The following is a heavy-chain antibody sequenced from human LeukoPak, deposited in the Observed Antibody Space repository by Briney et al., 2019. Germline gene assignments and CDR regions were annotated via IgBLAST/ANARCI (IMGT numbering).Heavy chain of an antibody. CDR1: GGSISSSSYY. V-gene: IGHV4-39*01. J-gene: IGHJ4*02. D-gene: IGHD2-15*01. CDR3: AREFLYCSGGSCYLGLYDY. CDR2: IYYSWST. Sequence: SETLSLTCTVSGGSISSSSYYWGWIRQPPGKGLEWIGSIYYSWSTYYNPSLKSRVTISVDTSKNQFSLKLSSVTAADTAVYYCAREFLYCSGGSCYLGLYDYWGQGTLVTVSS.